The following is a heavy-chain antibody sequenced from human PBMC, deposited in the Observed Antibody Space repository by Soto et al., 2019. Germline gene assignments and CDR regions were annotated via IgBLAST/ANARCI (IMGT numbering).Heavy chain of an antibody. J-gene: IGHJ5*02. CDR2: ISYDGTHT. CDR1: GFSFSTYA. CDR3: AVVYGASRRNWFDP. Sequence: QVQLVESGGGVVQPGRSLRLSCAASGFSFSTYAIHWVRQAPGKGLEWVTAISYDGTHTYYADSVKGRFTISRDNTKSTLYLQMNSLRVEDTAVYYCAVVYGASRRNWFDPWGQGTLVIVSS. D-gene: IGHD4-17*01. V-gene: IGHV3-30-3*01.